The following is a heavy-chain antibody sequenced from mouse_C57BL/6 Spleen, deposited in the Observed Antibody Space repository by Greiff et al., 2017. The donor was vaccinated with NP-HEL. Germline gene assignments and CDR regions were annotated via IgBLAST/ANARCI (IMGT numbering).Heavy chain of an antibody. J-gene: IGHJ2*01. CDR1: GYALSSSW. D-gene: IGHD2-4*01. V-gene: IGHV1-82*01. CDR3: ASGYDNDDY. Sequence: VQLQQSGPELVQPGASVKISCKASGYALSSSWINWVKQRPGKGLAWIGRIYPGDGDTNYNGKFKGKSTLTADKSSSTAYMQLSSLTSEDSAVYFYASGYDNDDYWGQGTTLTVSS. CDR2: IYPGDGDT.